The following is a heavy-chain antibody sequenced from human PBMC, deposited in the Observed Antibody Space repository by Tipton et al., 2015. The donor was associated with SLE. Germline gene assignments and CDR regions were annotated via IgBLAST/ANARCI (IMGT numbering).Heavy chain of an antibody. CDR3: ASPEAFDI. CDR2: IHYSGRT. Sequence: LRLSCTVSGGSISSSSYYWGWIRQPPGKGLEWIGSIHYSGRTYYNPSLKSRVTISVDPSKNQFSLKLSSVTAADTAVYYCASPEAFDIWGQGTMVTVSS. J-gene: IGHJ3*02. D-gene: IGHD1-14*01. CDR1: GGSISSSSYY. V-gene: IGHV4-39*01.